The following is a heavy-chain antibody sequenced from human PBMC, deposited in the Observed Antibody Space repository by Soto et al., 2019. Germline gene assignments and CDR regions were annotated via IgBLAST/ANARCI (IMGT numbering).Heavy chain of an antibody. CDR1: GGSFSDYY. V-gene: IGHV4-59*01. J-gene: IGHJ4*02. CDR3: AAIRVATPSHFDS. Sequence: SETLSLTCSVSGGSFSDYYWTWIWQPPGKGLEWIGYIYYSGSTNYNPSLKSRVTISLDTSKNQFSLKLTSVTAADTAVYYCAAIRVATPSHFDSWGQGTLVTVSS. D-gene: IGHD5-12*01. CDR2: IYYSGST.